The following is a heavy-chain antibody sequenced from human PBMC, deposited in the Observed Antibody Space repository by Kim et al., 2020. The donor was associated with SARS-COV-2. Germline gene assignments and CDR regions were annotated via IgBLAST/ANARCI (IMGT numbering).Heavy chain of an antibody. D-gene: IGHD6-13*01. CDR1: GGSISSYY. CDR3: ADQTGVQQMLAPNYYFGM. Sequence: SETLSLTCTVSGGSISSYYWSWVRQPPGKGLEWVGYIYYSGSTNSNPSLKSGATISVNTSKDQFSLKLSSVTAADTAGTYVADQTGVQQMLAPNYYFGM. J-gene: IGHJ6*01. CDR2: IYYSGST. V-gene: IGHV4-59*08.